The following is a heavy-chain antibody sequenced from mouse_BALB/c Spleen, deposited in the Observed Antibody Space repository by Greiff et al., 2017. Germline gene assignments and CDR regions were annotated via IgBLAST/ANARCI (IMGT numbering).Heavy chain of an antibody. J-gene: IGHJ2*01. CDR3: TRLDLLDY. CDR1: GYTFTSYW. CDR2: IYPSDSYT. Sequence: VQLQQPGAELVRPGASVKLSCKASGYTFTSYWINWVKQRPGQGLEWIGNIYPSDSYTNYNQKFKDKATLTVDKSSSTAYMQLSSPTSEDSAVYYCTRLDLLDYWGQGTTLTVSS. V-gene: IGHV1-69*02.